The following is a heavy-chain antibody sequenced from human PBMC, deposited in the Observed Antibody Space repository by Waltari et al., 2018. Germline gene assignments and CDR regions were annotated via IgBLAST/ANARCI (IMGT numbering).Heavy chain of an antibody. D-gene: IGHD3-22*01. CDR2: IYNDGRT. V-gene: IGHV3-53*02. CDR3: AAYGGYSY. Sequence: EVQLVETGGGLLQPGGYLRLSCAVSGFSVSSNHVTWVRQVPGKGLEWVSVIYNDGRTYVADSVKGRFTISRDSSKNTVLLQMNMLRVDDTAVYYCAAYGGYSYWGQGTLVTVSS. CDR1: GFSVSSNH. J-gene: IGHJ4*02.